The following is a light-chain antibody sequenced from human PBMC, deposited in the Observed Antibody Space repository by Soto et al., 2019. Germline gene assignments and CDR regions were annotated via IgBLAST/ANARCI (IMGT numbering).Light chain of an antibody. J-gene: IGLJ2*01. CDR3: CSSAGSYTFVV. CDR2: DVS. Sequence: QSVLTQPRSVSGSPGQSVTISCTGTSKNIGGYNYVSWYQQYPGKAPKLMIFDVSKRPSGVPDRFSGSKSGNTASLTISGLQAEDKAVYYCCSSAGSYTFVVFGGGTQLTVL. V-gene: IGLV2-11*01. CDR1: SKNIGGYNY.